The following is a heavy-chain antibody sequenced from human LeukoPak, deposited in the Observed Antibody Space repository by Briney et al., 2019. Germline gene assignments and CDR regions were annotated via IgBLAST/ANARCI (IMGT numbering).Heavy chain of an antibody. D-gene: IGHD2-8*01. J-gene: IGHJ5*02. Sequence: PSETLSLTCTVSGGSISSYYWSWIRQPPGKGLEWIGYTYYSGSTNYNPSLKSRVTISVDTSKNQFSLKLSSVTAADTAVYYCARLMGSGFDPWGQGTLVTVSS. V-gene: IGHV4-59*08. CDR1: GGSISSYY. CDR3: ARLMGSGFDP. CDR2: TYYSGST.